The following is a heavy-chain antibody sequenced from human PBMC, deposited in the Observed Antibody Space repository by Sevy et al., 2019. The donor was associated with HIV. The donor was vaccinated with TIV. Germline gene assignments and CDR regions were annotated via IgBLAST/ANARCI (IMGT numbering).Heavy chain of an antibody. CDR1: GGSISSGSYY. CDR2: IYTSGST. D-gene: IGHD5-12*01. Sequence: SETLSLTCTVSGGSISSGSYYWSWIRQPAGKGLEWIGRIYTSGSTNYNPSLKSRVTISVDTSKNQFSLKLSSVTAADTAVYYCARDLMGSGYDYWWFDPWGQGTLVTVSS. V-gene: IGHV4-61*02. CDR3: ARDLMGSGYDYWWFDP. J-gene: IGHJ5*02.